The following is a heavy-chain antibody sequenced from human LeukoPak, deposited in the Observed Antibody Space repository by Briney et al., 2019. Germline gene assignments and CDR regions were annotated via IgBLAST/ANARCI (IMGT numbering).Heavy chain of an antibody. CDR2: INHSGST. V-gene: IGHV4-34*01. CDR1: GGSFSGYY. Sequence: SETLSLTCAVYGGSFSGYYWSWIRQPPGKGLEWIGEINHSGSTNYNPSLKSRVTISVDTSKKQFSLKLRSVTAADTAVYYCAGHSSGSRIQTFHIWGQGTMVTVSS. CDR3: AGHSSGSRIQTFHI. D-gene: IGHD3-10*01. J-gene: IGHJ3*02.